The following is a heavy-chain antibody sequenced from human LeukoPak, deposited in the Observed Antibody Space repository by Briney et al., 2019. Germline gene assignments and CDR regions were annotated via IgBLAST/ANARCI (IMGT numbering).Heavy chain of an antibody. CDR3: ARSGGSGTYYDGSFDY. CDR1: GGSISGYY. V-gene: IGHV4-59*12. CDR2: IYYSGST. Sequence: SETLSLTCTVSGGSISGYYWSWIRQPPGKGLEWIGYIYYSGSTKYNPSLKSRVTMSVDTSKNQFSLKLYSVTAADTAVYYCARSGGSGTYYDGSFDYWGQGTLVTVSS. D-gene: IGHD1-26*01. J-gene: IGHJ4*02.